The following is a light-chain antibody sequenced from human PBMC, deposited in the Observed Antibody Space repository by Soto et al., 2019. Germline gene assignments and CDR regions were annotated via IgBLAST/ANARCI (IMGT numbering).Light chain of an antibody. CDR3: CSYAGSSTFRV. V-gene: IGLV2-23*03. CDR1: SMDVGSYKL. Sequence: QSVLTQPASVSASPVQSGPISCIETSMDVGSYKLVSWYQQHPGKAPKLMIYEGGKRRSGVSNRFSGSKSGNTASLTISGLQAEEEADYYCCSYAGSSTFRVFGTGTKVTVL. J-gene: IGLJ1*01. CDR2: EGG.